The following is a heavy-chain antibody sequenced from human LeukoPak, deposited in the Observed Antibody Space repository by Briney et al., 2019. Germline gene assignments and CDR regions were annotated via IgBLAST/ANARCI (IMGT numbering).Heavy chain of an antibody. CDR3: ARDHEYYYGSGSYYPGGCDY. V-gene: IGHV1-46*01. D-gene: IGHD3-10*01. CDR1: GYTFTSYY. Sequence: GASVKVSCKASGYTFTSYYMHWVRQAPGQGLEWMGIINPSGGSTSYAQKFQGRVTMTRDTFTSTVYMELRSLRSEDTAVYYCARDHEYYYGSGSYYPGGCDYWGQGTLVTVSS. J-gene: IGHJ4*02. CDR2: INPSGGST.